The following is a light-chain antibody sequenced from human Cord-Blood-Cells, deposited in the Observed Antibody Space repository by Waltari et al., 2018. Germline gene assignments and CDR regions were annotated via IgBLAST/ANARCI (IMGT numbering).Light chain of an antibody. Sequence: DIQMTQSPSSLSASVGDRLTITCRASQSISSYLNWYQQKPGKAPKLLIYAASSLQSGVPSRFSGSGSGTDCTLTISSLQPEDFATYYCQQSYSTPWTFGQGTKVEIK. V-gene: IGKV1-39*01. CDR2: AAS. CDR3: QQSYSTPWT. CDR1: QSISSY. J-gene: IGKJ1*01.